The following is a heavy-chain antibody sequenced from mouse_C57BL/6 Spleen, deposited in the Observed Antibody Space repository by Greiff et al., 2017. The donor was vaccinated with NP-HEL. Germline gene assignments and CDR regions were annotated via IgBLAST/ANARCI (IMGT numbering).Heavy chain of an antibody. V-gene: IGHV5-15*01. CDR2: ISNLAYSI. CDR3: ARHCSSSYSYAMDY. Sequence: DVMLVESGGGLVQPGGSLKLSCAASGFTFSDYGMAWVRQAPRKGPEWVAFISNLAYSIYYADTVTGRFTISRENAKNTLYLEMSSLRSEDTAMYYCARHCSSSYSYAMDYWGQGTSVTVSS. D-gene: IGHD1-1*01. J-gene: IGHJ4*01. CDR1: GFTFSDYG.